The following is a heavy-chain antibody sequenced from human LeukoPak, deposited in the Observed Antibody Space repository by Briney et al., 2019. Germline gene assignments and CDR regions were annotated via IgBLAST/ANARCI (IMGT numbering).Heavy chain of an antibody. CDR3: ARDELWNGYYSVNYNYYGMDV. V-gene: IGHV1-24*01. CDR1: GYTLTELS. CDR2: FDPEDGET. J-gene: IGHJ6*02. Sequence: ASVKVSCKVSGYTLTELSMHWVRQAPGKGLEWMGGFDPEDGETIYAQKFQGRVTMTEDTSTDTAYMELSSLRSEDTAVYYCARDELWNGYYSVNYNYYGMDVWGQGTTVTVSS. D-gene: IGHD3-3*01.